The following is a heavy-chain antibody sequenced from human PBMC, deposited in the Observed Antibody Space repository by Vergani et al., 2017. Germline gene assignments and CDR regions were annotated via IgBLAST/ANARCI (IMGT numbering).Heavy chain of an antibody. CDR3: ARDRSSSGWYGGGDYNWFDP. J-gene: IGHJ5*02. D-gene: IGHD6-19*01. CDR1: GFTFSSYS. V-gene: IGHV3-48*02. Sequence: EVQLVESGGGLVQPGGSLRLSCAASGFTFSSYSMNWVRQAPGKGLEWVSYISSSSSTIYYADSVKGRFTISRDNAKNSLYLQMNSLRDEDTAVYYWARDRSSSGWYGGGDYNWFDPWGQGTLVTVSS. CDR2: ISSSSSTI.